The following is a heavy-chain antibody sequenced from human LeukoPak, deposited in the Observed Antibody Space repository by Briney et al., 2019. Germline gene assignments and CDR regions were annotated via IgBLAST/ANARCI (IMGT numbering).Heavy chain of an antibody. Sequence: GGSLRLSCAASGFTFSSYAMSWVRQAPGKGLEWVSAISGSGGSTYYADSVKGRFTISRDNSKNTLYLQMNSLRAEDTAVYYCAKDSRQQQLVPFWFDPWGQGTLVTVSS. CDR2: ISGSGGST. V-gene: IGHV3-23*01. CDR3: AKDSRQQQLVPFWFDP. J-gene: IGHJ5*02. D-gene: IGHD6-13*01. CDR1: GFTFSSYA.